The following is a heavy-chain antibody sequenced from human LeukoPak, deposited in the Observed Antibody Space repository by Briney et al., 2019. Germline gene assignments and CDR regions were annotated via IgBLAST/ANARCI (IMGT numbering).Heavy chain of an antibody. Sequence: ASVKVSCKASGYIFTDYAIHWLRQAPGQRPEWMGWMNAGNGNTKYSQKFQGRITLNRDTSVATAYMELSSLRHDDLAVYYCARGRGTSGSNRDFYYYYYMDVWGKGTTVTVSS. V-gene: IGHV1-3*01. D-gene: IGHD2-15*01. CDR3: ARGRGTSGSNRDFYYYYYMDV. CDR1: GYIFTDYA. J-gene: IGHJ6*03. CDR2: MNAGNGNT.